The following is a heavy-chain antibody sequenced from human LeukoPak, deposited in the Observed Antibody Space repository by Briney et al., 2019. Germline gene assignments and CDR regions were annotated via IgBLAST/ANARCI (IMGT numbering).Heavy chain of an antibody. Sequence: PSETLSLTCAVSGYSISSGYYWGWIRQPPGKGLEWIGSIYHSGSTYYNPSLKSRVTISVDTSKNQFSLKVGSGTGGGTAVDYCSRHWDLCSSGYWGQGTLVTVSS. CDR2: IYHSGST. V-gene: IGHV4-38-2*01. D-gene: IGHD3-16*01. J-gene: IGHJ4*02. CDR1: GYSISSGYY. CDR3: SRHWDLCSSGY.